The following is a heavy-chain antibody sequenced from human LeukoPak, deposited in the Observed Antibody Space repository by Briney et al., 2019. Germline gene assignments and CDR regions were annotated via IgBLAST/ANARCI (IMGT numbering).Heavy chain of an antibody. CDR3: ARTYYYGSGSSYFDP. CDR2: IHYSGST. V-gene: IGHV4-59*08. J-gene: IGHJ5*02. Sequence: SETLSLTCSVSGGSIRSYYLSWIRQPPGKGPEWIGYIHYSGSTNYNPSLKSRVTISVDTSKNQFSLNLTSVTAADTAVYYCARTYYYGSGSSYFDPWGQGTLVTVSS. CDR1: GGSIRSYY. D-gene: IGHD3-10*01.